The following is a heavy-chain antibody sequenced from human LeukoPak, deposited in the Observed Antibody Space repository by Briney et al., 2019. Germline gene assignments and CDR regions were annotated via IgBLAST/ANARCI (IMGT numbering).Heavy chain of an antibody. CDR2: ISWDGGST. Sequence: GGSLRLSCAASGFTFDDYTMHWVRQAPGKGLEWVSLISWDGGSTYYADSVKGRFTISRDNSKNSLYLQMNSLRTEDTALYYCAKDLAAFYDTGTSGFDPWGQGTLVTVSS. CDR1: GFTFDDYT. D-gene: IGHD3-10*01. J-gene: IGHJ5*02. CDR3: AKDLAAFYDTGTSGFDP. V-gene: IGHV3-43*01.